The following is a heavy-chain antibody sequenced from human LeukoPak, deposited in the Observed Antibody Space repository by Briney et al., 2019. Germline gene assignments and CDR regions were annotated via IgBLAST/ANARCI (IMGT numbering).Heavy chain of an antibody. CDR3: ARVKGDTAMVVDY. CDR2: IIPILGIA. Sequence: SVKVSCRASGGTFSIYAISWVRQAPGQGLEWMGRIIPILGIANYAQKFQGRVTITADKSTSTAYMELSSLRSEDTAVYYCARVKGDTAMVVDYWGQGTLVTVSS. D-gene: IGHD5-18*01. V-gene: IGHV1-69*04. CDR1: GGTFSIYA. J-gene: IGHJ4*02.